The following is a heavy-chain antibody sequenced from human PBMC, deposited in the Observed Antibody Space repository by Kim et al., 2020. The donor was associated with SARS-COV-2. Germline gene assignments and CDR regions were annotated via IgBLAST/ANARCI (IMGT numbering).Heavy chain of an antibody. V-gene: IGHV4-31*02. Sequence: SHKSRVNRSVDTSKNQFSLKLSSVTAADTAVYYCAGGRITIFGVVTEFDYWGQGTLVTVSS. J-gene: IGHJ4*02. CDR3: AGGRITIFGVVTEFDY. D-gene: IGHD3-3*01.